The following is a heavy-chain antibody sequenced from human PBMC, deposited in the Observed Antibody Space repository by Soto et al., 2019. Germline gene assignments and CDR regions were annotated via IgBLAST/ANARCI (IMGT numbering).Heavy chain of an antibody. V-gene: IGHV3-33*01. CDR3: ARALAVAGTEDWFDP. D-gene: IGHD6-19*01. CDR2: IWYDGSNK. J-gene: IGHJ5*02. Sequence: QVQLVESGGGVVQPGRSLRLSCAASGFTFSSYGMHWVRQAPGKGLEWVAVIWYDGSNKYYADSVKGRFTISRDNSKNTLYLQMNSLRAEDTAVYYCARALAVAGTEDWFDPWGQGTLVTVSS. CDR1: GFTFSSYG.